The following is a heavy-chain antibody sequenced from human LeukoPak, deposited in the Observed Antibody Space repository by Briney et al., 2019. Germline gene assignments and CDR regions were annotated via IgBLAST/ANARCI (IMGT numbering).Heavy chain of an antibody. Sequence: SVKVSCKASGGTFSSYAVSWVRQAPGQGLEWMGGIIPIFGTANYAQKFQGRVTITADESTSTAYMELSSLRSEDTAVYYCASGDYGGNSYWGYWGQGTLVTVSS. D-gene: IGHD4-23*01. CDR1: GGTFSSYA. CDR2: IIPIFGTA. V-gene: IGHV1-69*13. CDR3: ASGDYGGNSYWGY. J-gene: IGHJ4*02.